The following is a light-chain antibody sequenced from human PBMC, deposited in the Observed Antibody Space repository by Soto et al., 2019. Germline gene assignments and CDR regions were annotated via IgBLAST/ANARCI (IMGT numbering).Light chain of an antibody. CDR2: HAS. Sequence: IVMTQSPATLSVSPGERATLSCRASQSVGSSLAWYQQKPGQAPRLLIYHASTRTTAVPARFSGSGSGTEFTLTISSLQSEDFAVYYYQHHFHWPPFSFGPGTKLEI. V-gene: IGKV3-15*01. J-gene: IGKJ2*01. CDR1: QSVGSS. CDR3: QHHFHWPPFS.